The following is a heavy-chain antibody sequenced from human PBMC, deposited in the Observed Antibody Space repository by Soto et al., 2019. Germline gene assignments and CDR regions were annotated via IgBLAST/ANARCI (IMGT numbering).Heavy chain of an antibody. Sequence: EVQLVESGGGLVQPGRSLRLSCAASGFTFDDYAMHWVRQAPGKGLEWVSGISWNSGSIGYADSVKGRFTISRDNAKNFMMLKMNSLRAEDTALYYCVKGLGIVLMVCNYGYDAFDLWGQGTVVTVSS. V-gene: IGHV3-9*01. CDR3: VKGLGIVLMVCNYGYDAFDL. CDR1: GFTFDDYA. D-gene: IGHD2-8*01. CDR2: ISWNSGSI. J-gene: IGHJ3*01.